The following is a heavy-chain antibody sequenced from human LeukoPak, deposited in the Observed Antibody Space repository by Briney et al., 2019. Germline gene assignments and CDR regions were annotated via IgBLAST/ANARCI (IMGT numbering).Heavy chain of an antibody. CDR1: GFTFSSYE. CDR3: ARDLRVGAISFDY. Sequence: GGTLRLSCAASGFTFSSYEMNWVRQASGKGLEWGSYISGSGSTIYYADSVKGRFTISRDNAKNSLYLQMNSLRAEDTAVYYCARDLRVGAISFDYWGQGTLVTVSS. J-gene: IGHJ4*02. CDR2: ISGSGSTI. V-gene: IGHV3-48*03. D-gene: IGHD1-26*01.